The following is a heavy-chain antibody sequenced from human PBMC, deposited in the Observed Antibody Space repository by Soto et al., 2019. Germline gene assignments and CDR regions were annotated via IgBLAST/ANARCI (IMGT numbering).Heavy chain of an antibody. CDR1: GVTVRVSG. CDR3: AKDGEWQTSRGSDY. V-gene: IGHV3-7*03. J-gene: IGHJ4*02. CDR2: IRGDGSEK. D-gene: IGHD3-10*01. Sequence: PGGSLRLSCAASGVTVRVSGVTWVRQAPGKGLEWVANIRGDGSEKNYADSVKGRFTISRDNSKNTLYLQMNSLRAEDTAVYYCAKDGEWQTSRGSDYWGKGTLVPVS.